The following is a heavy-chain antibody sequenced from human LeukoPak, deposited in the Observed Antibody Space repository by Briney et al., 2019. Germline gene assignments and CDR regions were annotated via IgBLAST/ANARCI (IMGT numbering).Heavy chain of an antibody. CDR1: GYSFTSYG. CDR2: ISANNVNT. J-gene: IGHJ6*02. V-gene: IGHV1-18*01. CDR3: ARDSGNFHYDMDV. Sequence: ASVKVSCKASGYSFTSYGISWVRQAPGQGLEWMGWISANNVNTDYAQKFQGRITMTRDTSTSTVYMELSSLRSEDTAVYYCARDSGNFHYDMDVWGQGTTVIVSS. D-gene: IGHD3-10*01.